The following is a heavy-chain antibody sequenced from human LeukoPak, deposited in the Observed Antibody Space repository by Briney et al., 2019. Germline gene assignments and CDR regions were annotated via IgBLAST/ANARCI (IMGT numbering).Heavy chain of an antibody. CDR2: SSSGSGRT. V-gene: IGHV3-23*01. D-gene: IGHD3-3*02. CDR1: GFTFIDYA. CDR3: AKDFPGSTKHSFDN. J-gene: IGHJ4*02. Sequence: GGSLRLSCAASGFTFIDYAMSWARQAPGKGLEWVSTSSSGSGRTYYADSVKGRFTISRDNSKNTLYLQMNNLRADDSALYYCAKDFPGSTKHSFDNWGLGTLVTVSS.